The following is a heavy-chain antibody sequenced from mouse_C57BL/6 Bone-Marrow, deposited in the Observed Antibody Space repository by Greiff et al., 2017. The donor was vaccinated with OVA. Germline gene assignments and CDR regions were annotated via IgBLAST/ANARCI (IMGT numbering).Heavy chain of an antibody. Sequence: QVQLQQPGAELVKPGPSVTVSCKASGYTFTSYWMHWVKQRPGQGLEWIGRIHPSDSDTNYNQKFTGKATSTVDTSSSTTYMQLRSLTPKDSAVNYCAIGYYGSSSWYFDVWGTGTTVTVSS. V-gene: IGHV1-74*01. CDR1: GYTFTSYW. J-gene: IGHJ1*03. CDR2: IHPSDSDT. CDR3: AIGYYGSSSWYFDV. D-gene: IGHD1-1*01.